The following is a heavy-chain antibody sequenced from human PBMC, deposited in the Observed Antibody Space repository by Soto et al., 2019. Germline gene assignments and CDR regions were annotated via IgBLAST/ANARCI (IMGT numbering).Heavy chain of an antibody. D-gene: IGHD3-3*01. V-gene: IGHV2-26*01. CDR1: GFSLSNARMG. CDR3: ARISVYYDFWSGYPPREFDY. J-gene: IGHJ4*02. Sequence: ESGPTLVNPTETLTLTCTVSGFSLSNARMGVSCIRQPPGKALEWLAHIFSNDEKSYSTSLKSRLTISKDTSKSQVVLTMTNMDPVDTATYYCARISVYYDFWSGYPPREFDYWGQGTLVTVSS. CDR2: IFSNDEK.